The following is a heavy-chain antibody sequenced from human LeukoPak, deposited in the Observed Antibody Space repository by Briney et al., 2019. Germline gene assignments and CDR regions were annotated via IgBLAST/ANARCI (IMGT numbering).Heavy chain of an antibody. D-gene: IGHD3-10*01. J-gene: IGHJ4*02. Sequence: KPSETLSLTCTVSGGYISSGGYYWSWVRQPPGKGLEWVGHIYYSGTTSYNPSLKSRVTISVDTSKNQFALKLTSVTAADTAVYYCAREGSTMVRGIITHPDFWGQGTLVVVSS. CDR1: GGYISSGGYY. CDR3: AREGSTMVRGIITHPDF. CDR2: IYYSGTT. V-gene: IGHV4-31*03.